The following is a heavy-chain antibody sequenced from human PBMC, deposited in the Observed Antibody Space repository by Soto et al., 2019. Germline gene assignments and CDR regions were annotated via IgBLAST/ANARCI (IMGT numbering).Heavy chain of an antibody. J-gene: IGHJ4*02. V-gene: IGHV2-5*02. CDR3: VHTYADHAGYYFDF. CDR1: GFSLIDSGVA. CDR2: VYWDDDK. Sequence: QITLKESGPTLVKPTQPLTLTCSTSGFSLIDSGVAVGWIRQPPGKALDWLALVYWDDDKRYSPSLRTRLTITRDTSKNQVVLTTTNIDPVDTATYYCVHTYADHAGYYFDFWGQGTLVTVSS.